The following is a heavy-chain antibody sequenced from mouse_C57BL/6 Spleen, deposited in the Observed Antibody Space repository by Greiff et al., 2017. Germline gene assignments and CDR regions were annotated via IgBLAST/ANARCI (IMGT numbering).Heavy chain of an antibody. Sequence: QVQLQQPGAELVRPGTSVKLSCKASGYTFTSYWMHWVKQRPGQGLEWIGVIDPSDSYTNYNQKFKGKATLTVDTASSTAYMQLSSLTAEDSAVYYCARCDYGSSPYYFDYWGQGTTLTVSS. V-gene: IGHV1-59*01. CDR2: IDPSDSYT. CDR3: ARCDYGSSPYYFDY. J-gene: IGHJ2*01. D-gene: IGHD1-1*01. CDR1: GYTFTSYW.